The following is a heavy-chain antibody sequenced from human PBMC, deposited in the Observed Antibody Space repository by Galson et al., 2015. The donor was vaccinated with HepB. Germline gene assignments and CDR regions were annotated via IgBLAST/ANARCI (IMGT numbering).Heavy chain of an antibody. CDR2: IYSGGST. Sequence: SLRLSCAASGFTVKTNYMSWVRQAPGKGLECVSIIYSGGSTYYADSVKGRFTISRDNSKNTVFLQMHSLRPEDTAVYFCARDYSNYAFDIWGQGTMATVSS. D-gene: IGHD4-11*01. V-gene: IGHV3-66*02. CDR1: GFTVKTNY. CDR3: ARDYSNYAFDI. J-gene: IGHJ3*02.